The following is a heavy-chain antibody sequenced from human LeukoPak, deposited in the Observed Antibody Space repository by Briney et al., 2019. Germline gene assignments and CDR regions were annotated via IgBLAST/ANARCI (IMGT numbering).Heavy chain of an antibody. CDR1: GGSISSYY. Sequence: SGTLSLTCTVSGGSISSYYWSWIRQPPGKGLEWIGYIYYSGSTNYNPSLKSRVTISVDMSKNQFSLKLSSVTAADTAVYYCVRPRACTSTSCYAFDTWGQGTLVTVSS. V-gene: IGHV4-59*08. D-gene: IGHD2-2*01. CDR3: VRPRACTSTSCYAFDT. CDR2: IYYSGST. J-gene: IGHJ5*02.